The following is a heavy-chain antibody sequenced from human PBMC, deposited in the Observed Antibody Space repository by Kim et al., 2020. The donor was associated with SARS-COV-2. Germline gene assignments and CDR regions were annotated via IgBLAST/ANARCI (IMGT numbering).Heavy chain of an antibody. CDR3: AREWGSSWYGYFDY. V-gene: IGHV3-30-3*01. D-gene: IGHD6-13*01. J-gene: IGHJ4*02. CDR1: GFTFSSYA. Sequence: GGSLRLSCAASGFTFSSYAMHWVRQAPGKGLEWVAVISYDGSNKYYADSVKGRFTISRDNSKNTLYLQMNSLRAEDTAVYYCAREWGSSWYGYFDYWGQGTLVTVSS. CDR2: ISYDGSNK.